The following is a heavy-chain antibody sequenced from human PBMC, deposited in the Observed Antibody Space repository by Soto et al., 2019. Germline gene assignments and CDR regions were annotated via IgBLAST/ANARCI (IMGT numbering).Heavy chain of an antibody. V-gene: IGHV3-15*01. J-gene: IGHJ6*01. Sequence: PGWSLRLSCAASASTFNDAWMTWVRHTPGKGLEWLGRINSNTDGGTTEYAAPVKGRFTISRDDSKSTLYLQLNSLKTDETAVYSCTAGMGYYDTYGMDVWGPVT. CDR3: TAGMGYYDTYGMDV. CDR1: ASTFNDAW. CDR2: INSNTDGGTT. D-gene: IGHD3-22*01.